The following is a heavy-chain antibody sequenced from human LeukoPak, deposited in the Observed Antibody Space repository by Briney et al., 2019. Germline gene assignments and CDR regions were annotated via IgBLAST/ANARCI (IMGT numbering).Heavy chain of an antibody. CDR2: ISGSGGST. CDR3: AKQIDYSTPRGYFDY. V-gene: IGHV3-23*01. J-gene: IGHJ4*02. D-gene: IGHD4-11*01. Sequence: PGGSLRLSCAASGFTFSSYAMSWVRQAPGKGLEWVSAISGSGGSTYYADSVKGRFTISRDNSKNTLYLQMNSLRAEDTAVYYSAKQIDYSTPRGYFDYWGQGTLVTVSS. CDR1: GFTFSSYA.